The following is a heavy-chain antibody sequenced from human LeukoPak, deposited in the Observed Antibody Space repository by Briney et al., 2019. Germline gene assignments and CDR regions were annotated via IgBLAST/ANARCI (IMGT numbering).Heavy chain of an antibody. CDR3: ARDRGENFITMVRGVIITLDY. CDR2: INWNGGST. D-gene: IGHD3-10*01. Sequence: GGSLRLSCAASGFTFDDYGMSWVRQAPGKGLEWVSGINWNGGSTGYADSVKGRFTISRDNAKNSLYLQMNSLRAEDTALYYCARDRGENFITMVRGVIITLDYWGQGTLVTVSP. CDR1: GFTFDDYG. J-gene: IGHJ4*02. V-gene: IGHV3-20*04.